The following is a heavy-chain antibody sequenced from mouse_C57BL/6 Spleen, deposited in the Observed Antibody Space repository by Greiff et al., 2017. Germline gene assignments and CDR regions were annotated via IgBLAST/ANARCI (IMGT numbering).Heavy chain of an antibody. CDR3: ARKSSSYWYFDV. J-gene: IGHJ1*03. Sequence: QVQLKQPGTELVKPGASVKLSCKASGYTFTSYWMHWVKQRPGQGLEWIGNINPSNGGTNYNEKFKSKATLTVDKSSSTAYMQLSSLTSEDSAVYYCARKSSSYWYFDVWGTGTTVTVSS. CDR2: INPSNGGT. D-gene: IGHD1-1*01. V-gene: IGHV1-53*01. CDR1: GYTFTSYW.